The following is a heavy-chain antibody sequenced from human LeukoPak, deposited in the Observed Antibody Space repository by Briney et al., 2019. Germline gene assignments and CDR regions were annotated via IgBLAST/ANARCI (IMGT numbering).Heavy chain of an antibody. J-gene: IGHJ4*02. CDR2: IYNSGST. V-gene: IGHV4-39*07. CDR3: TRDGWRQQPDY. D-gene: IGHD6-13*01. Sequence: SETLSLTCTVSGDSISSSTYFWGWIRQPPGKGLEWIGSIYNSGSTYYNPSLKSRVIISVDTSKNQFSLKMTSVTAADTAVYYCTRDGWRQQPDYWGQGTLVTVSS. CDR1: GDSISSSTYF.